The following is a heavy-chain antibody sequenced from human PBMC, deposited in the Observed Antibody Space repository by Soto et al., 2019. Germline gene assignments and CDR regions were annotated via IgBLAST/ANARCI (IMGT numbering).Heavy chain of an antibody. D-gene: IGHD1-26*01. J-gene: IGHJ4*02. CDR2: ISYDGSNK. Sequence: PGGSLRLSCAASGFTFSSYAMHWFRQAPGKGLEWVAVISYDGSNKYYADSVKGRFTISRDNSKNTLYLQMNSLRAEDTAVYYCARVPLGGGSYPLDYWGQGTLVTVSS. CDR1: GFTFSSYA. V-gene: IGHV3-30-3*01. CDR3: ARVPLGGGSYPLDY.